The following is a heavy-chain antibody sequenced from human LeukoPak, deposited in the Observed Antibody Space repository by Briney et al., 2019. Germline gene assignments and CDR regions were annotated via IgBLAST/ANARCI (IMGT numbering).Heavy chain of an antibody. Sequence: GESLKISCRGSEYSFTSYWIGWVRQMPGKGLEWKGIIYPGDSDTRYSPSFQGQVTISADKSISTAYLQWISLKASDTAMYYCARLSRDCTSCYPSYYYYMDFWGKGTTVTVSS. V-gene: IGHV5-51*01. CDR2: IYPGDSDT. J-gene: IGHJ6*03. CDR3: ARLSRDCTSCYPSYYYYMDF. CDR1: EYSFTSYW. D-gene: IGHD2-2*01.